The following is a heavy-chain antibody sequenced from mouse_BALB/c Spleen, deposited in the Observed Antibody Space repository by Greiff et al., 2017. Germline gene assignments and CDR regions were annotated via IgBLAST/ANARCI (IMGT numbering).Heavy chain of an antibody. CDR2: ISSGSSTI. D-gene: IGHD4-1*01. CDR1: GFTFSSFG. Sequence: DVMLVESGGGLVQPGGSRKLSCAASGFTFSSFGMHWVRQAPEKGLEWVAYISSGSSTIYYADTVKGRFTISRDNPKNTLFLQMTSLRSEDTAMYYCARSLGRWMDYWGQGTSVTVSS. J-gene: IGHJ4*01. CDR3: ARSLGRWMDY. V-gene: IGHV5-17*02.